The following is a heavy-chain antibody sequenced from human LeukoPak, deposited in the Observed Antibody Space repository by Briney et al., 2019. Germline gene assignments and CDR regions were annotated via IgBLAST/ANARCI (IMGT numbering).Heavy chain of an antibody. CDR3: ARLVGDVTTWDC. Sequence: GGSLRLSCTASGFSFSNYWMSWVRQAPGKGLEWVASIKQDESEKYYVDSVKGRFTTPRDNAKSSLYLQMNALRGEDTAVYYCARLVGDVTTWDCWGQGTLVTVSS. CDR2: IKQDESEK. D-gene: IGHD1-26*01. CDR1: GFSFSNYW. J-gene: IGHJ4*02. V-gene: IGHV3-7*03.